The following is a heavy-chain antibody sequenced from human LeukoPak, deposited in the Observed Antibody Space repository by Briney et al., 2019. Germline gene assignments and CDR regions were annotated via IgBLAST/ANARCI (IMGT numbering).Heavy chain of an antibody. V-gene: IGHV4-59*01. CDR1: GGSISSYY. J-gene: IGHJ4*02. CDR3: ARGGLRYFDWLLDY. CDR2: IYYSGST. D-gene: IGHD3-9*01. Sequence: SETLSLTCTVSGGSISSYYWSWIRQPPVKGLEWIGYIYYSGSTNYNPSLKSRVTISVDTSKNQFSLKLSSVTAADTAVYYCARGGLRYFDWLLDYWGQGTLVTVSS.